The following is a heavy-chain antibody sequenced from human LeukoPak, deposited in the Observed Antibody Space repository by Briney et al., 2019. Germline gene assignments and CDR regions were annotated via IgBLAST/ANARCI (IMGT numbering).Heavy chain of an antibody. D-gene: IGHD2-8*01. CDR1: GFTFNSYW. V-gene: IGHV3-74*01. J-gene: IGHJ3*02. Sequence: PGGSLRLSCAASGFTFNSYWMHWVRQAPGKGLVWVSRINSDGSGTSDADFVKGRFTISRDISKNTLYLQMNSLRAEDTAMYYCARDRLTNDAFDIWGQGTMVTVSS. CDR3: ARDRLTNDAFDI. CDR2: INSDGSGT.